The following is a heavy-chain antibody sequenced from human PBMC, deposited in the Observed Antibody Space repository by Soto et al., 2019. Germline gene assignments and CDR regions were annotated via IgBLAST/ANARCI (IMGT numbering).Heavy chain of an antibody. V-gene: IGHV3-21*01. D-gene: IGHD2-15*01. CDR1: GFTFSSYS. Sequence: EVQLVESGGGLVKPGGSLRLSCAASGFTFSSYSMNWVRQAPGKGLEWVSSISSSSSYIYYADSVKGRFTISRDNAKNSRYLQMNSLRAEDTAVYYCARAALDGDWFDPWGQGTLVTVSS. CDR3: ARAALDGDWFDP. CDR2: ISSSSSYI. J-gene: IGHJ5*02.